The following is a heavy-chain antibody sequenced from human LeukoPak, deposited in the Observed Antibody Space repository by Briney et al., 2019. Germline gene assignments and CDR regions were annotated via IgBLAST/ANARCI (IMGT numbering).Heavy chain of an antibody. J-gene: IGHJ5*02. CDR2: INWNGGST. CDR1: GFTFDDYG. D-gene: IGHD3-3*01. CDR3: ARGTPHYDFWSGIYGGWFDP. Sequence: GGSLRLSCAASGFTFDDYGMSWVRQAPGKGLEWVSGINWNGGSTGYADSVKGRFTISRDNAKNSLYLQMNSLRAEDTALYYCARGTPHYDFWSGIYGGWFDPWGQGTLVTVSS. V-gene: IGHV3-20*04.